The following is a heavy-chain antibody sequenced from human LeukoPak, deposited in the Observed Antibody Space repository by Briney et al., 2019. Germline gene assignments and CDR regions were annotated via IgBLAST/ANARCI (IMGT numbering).Heavy chain of an antibody. V-gene: IGHV1-2*02. CDR3: ARGDYYGSPKVVAA. Sequence: ASVRVSCKASGYTFTDYYINWVRQAPGQGLEWMGWINPNSGDTNYAQKFQDRVTMTRDTSISTAYIELNLLRSDDTAVYYCARGDYYGSPKVVAAWGQGTLVTVSS. CDR2: INPNSGDT. J-gene: IGHJ5*02. CDR1: GYTFTDYY. D-gene: IGHD3-10*01.